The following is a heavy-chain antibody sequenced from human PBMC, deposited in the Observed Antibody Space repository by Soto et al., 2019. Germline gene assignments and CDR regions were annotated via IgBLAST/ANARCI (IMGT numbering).Heavy chain of an antibody. D-gene: IGHD3-16*02. V-gene: IGHV3-48*03. J-gene: IGHJ5*02. Sequence: GGSLRLSCAASGFTLSNYEMNWVRQAPGKGLEWISYISSRGTVKYTADSVKGRFTISRDNAKNSLYLQMNSLRAEDTAIYYCTRYRWFDAWGQGTLVTVYS. CDR3: TRYRWFDA. CDR2: ISSRGTVK. CDR1: GFTLSNYE.